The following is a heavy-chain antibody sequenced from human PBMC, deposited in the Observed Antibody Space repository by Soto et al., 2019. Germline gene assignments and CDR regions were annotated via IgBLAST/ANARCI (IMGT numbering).Heavy chain of an antibody. V-gene: IGHV3-13*01. J-gene: IGHJ2*01. CDR3: ARGAEYSRDWYFDL. Sequence: EVQLVESGGGLVQPGGSLRLSCAASGFTFSSYDMHWVRQATGKGLEWVSAIGTAGDTYYPGSVKGRFTISRENAKNSLYLKMNSLRAGDTAVYYCARGAEYSRDWYFDLCGRGTLVTVSS. CDR2: IGTAGDT. D-gene: IGHD6-6*01. CDR1: GFTFSSYD.